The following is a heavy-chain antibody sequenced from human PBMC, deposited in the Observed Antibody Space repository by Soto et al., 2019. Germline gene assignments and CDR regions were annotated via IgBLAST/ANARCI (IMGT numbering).Heavy chain of an antibody. V-gene: IGHV1-18*01. J-gene: IGHJ4*02. D-gene: IGHD5-18*01. CDR2: INAYSGNT. Sequence: ASVKVSCKASGYTFKIYGISWVRQAPGQGLEWMAWINAYSGNTNYAQKFQGRVTMTTDTSTNTAYMELRSLRSDDTAVYYCARAIAGGYGQTTLDNWGQGTKVTVSS. CDR3: ARAIAGGYGQTTLDN. CDR1: GYTFKIYG.